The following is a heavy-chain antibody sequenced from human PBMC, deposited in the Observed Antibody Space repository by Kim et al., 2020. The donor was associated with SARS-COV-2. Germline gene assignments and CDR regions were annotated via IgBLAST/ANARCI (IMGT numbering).Heavy chain of an antibody. J-gene: IGHJ4*02. D-gene: IGHD6-13*01. CDR2: ISGSAYST. Sequence: GGSLRLSCAASGFTFSSYAMSWVRQAPGKGLEWVSSISGSAYSTYYAESVKGRFTISRDNSESTLYMQMNSLRAEDTAVYYCAKESSRHPAIAGAGGDYWGQGTLVSVSS. V-gene: IGHV3-23*01. CDR3: AKESSRHPAIAGAGGDY. CDR1: GFTFSSYA.